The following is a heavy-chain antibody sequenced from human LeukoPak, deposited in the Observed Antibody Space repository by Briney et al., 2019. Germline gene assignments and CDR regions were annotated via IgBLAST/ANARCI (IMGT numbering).Heavy chain of an antibody. D-gene: IGHD3-16*01. CDR1: GFTFSSYA. J-gene: IGHJ4*02. Sequence: GGSLRLSCAASGFTFSSYAMHWVRQAPGKGLEWVAVISYDGSNKYYADSVKGRFTISRDNSKNTLYLQMNSLRAEDTAVYYCARHDPSQAVWYFDYWGEGTLVTVSS. CDR3: ARHDPSQAVWYFDY. V-gene: IGHV3-30-3*01. CDR2: ISYDGSNK.